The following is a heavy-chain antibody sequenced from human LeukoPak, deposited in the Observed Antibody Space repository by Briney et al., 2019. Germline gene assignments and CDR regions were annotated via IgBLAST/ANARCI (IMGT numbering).Heavy chain of an antibody. Sequence: ASVKVSCKASGYTFNNYGISWVRQAPGQGLEWMGWINPNSGGTNYAQKFQGRVTMTRDTSISTAYMELSRLRSDDTAVYYCARDRQQLVKALGYWGQGTLVTVSS. J-gene: IGHJ4*02. D-gene: IGHD6-13*01. CDR2: INPNSGGT. V-gene: IGHV1-2*02. CDR1: GYTFNNYG. CDR3: ARDRQQLVKALGY.